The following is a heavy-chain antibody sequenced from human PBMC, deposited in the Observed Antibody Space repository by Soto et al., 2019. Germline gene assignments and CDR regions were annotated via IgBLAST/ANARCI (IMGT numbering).Heavy chain of an antibody. J-gene: IGHJ5*02. Sequence: QVQLQESGPGLVKPSQTLSLTCTVSGGSISSGDYYWSWIRQPPGKGLEWIGYIYYSGSTYYNPSLKSRVTISVDTSKNQFSLKLSSVTAADTAVYYCARGVDDYGDYVTLSWFDPWGQGTLVTVSS. CDR1: GGSISSGDYY. CDR3: ARGVDDYGDYVTLSWFDP. CDR2: IYYSGST. V-gene: IGHV4-30-4*01. D-gene: IGHD4-17*01.